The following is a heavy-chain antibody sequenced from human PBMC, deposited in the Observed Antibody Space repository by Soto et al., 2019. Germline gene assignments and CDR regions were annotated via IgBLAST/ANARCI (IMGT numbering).Heavy chain of an antibody. CDR2: ISSSSSYI. CDR1: GFTFSSYS. V-gene: IGHV3-21*01. J-gene: IGHJ3*02. CDR3: ARDLIGGDTADAFDI. D-gene: IGHD2-21*02. Sequence: GGSLRLSCAASGFTFSSYSMNWVRQAPGKGLEWVSSISSSSSYIYYADSVKGRFTISRDNAKNSLYLQMNSLRAEDTAVYYCARDLIGGDTADAFDIWGQGTMVTVSS.